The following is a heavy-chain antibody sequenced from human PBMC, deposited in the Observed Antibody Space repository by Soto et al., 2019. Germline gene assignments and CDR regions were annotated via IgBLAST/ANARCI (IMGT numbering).Heavy chain of an antibody. D-gene: IGHD2-15*01. CDR2: IKPDGSES. V-gene: IGHV3-7*01. CDR1: GFTFSRHY. Sequence: EVQLAESGGGLVQPGGSLRLSCVASGFTFSRHYMTWVRQAPGKGLESVAKIKPDGSESYNVDSVRGRFTFSRDNAKNSLSVQMNSLRDEDTDVYYCAIEEWWRVEFWGQGTLVTVSS. CDR3: AIEEWWRVEF. J-gene: IGHJ4*02.